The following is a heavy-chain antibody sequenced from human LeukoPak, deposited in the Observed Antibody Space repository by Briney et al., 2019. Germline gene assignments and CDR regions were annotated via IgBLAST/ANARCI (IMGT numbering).Heavy chain of an antibody. CDR2: INPDSAGT. Sequence: ASVKVSCKASGYTFTGYYMHWVRQAPGQGLEWMGWINPDSAGTSYAQRFQGRVAMTGDTSISTAYMELSRLRSDDTAVYYCTREVSGSYYEFDYWGRGTLVVVSS. J-gene: IGHJ4*02. V-gene: IGHV1-2*02. CDR3: TREVSGSYYEFDY. D-gene: IGHD1-26*01. CDR1: GYTFTGYY.